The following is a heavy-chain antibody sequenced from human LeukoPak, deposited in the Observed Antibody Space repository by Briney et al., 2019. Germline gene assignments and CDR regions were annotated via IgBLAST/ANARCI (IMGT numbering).Heavy chain of an antibody. V-gene: IGHV1-2*06. D-gene: IGHD3-10*01. CDR2: INPNSGGT. CDR3: ARDSVQGIYYFDQ. J-gene: IGHJ4*02. CDR1: GYTFTGYY. Sequence: ASVKVSCKASGYTFTGYYMHWVRQAPGQGLEWMGRINPNSGGTNYAQKFQGRVTMTRDTSISTAYMELNGLTSDDTAVYYCARDSVQGIYYFDQWGQGTPVTVSS.